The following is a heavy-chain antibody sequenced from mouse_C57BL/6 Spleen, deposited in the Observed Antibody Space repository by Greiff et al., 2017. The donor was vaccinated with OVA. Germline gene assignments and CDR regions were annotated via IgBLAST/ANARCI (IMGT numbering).Heavy chain of an antibody. V-gene: IGHV14-1*01. CDR2: IDPEDGDT. J-gene: IGHJ4*01. D-gene: IGHD1-1*01. Sequence: EVKLQESGAELVRPGASVKLSCTASGFNIKDYYMHWVKQRPEQGLEWIGRIDPEDGDTEYAPKFQGKATMTADTSSNTAYLQLSSLTSEDTAVYYCTKGVTTVVASYYAMDYWGQGTSVTVSS. CDR1: GFNIKDYY. CDR3: TKGVTTVVASYYAMDY.